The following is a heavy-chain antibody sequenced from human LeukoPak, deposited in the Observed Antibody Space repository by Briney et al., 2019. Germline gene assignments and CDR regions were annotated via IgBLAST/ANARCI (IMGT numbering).Heavy chain of an antibody. J-gene: IGHJ4*02. V-gene: IGHV3-7*03. Sequence: GGSLRLSCAASGFTFSRYWMTWVRQAPGKGLEWVANIKQDGSKKNYVGSVKGRFTISRDNAKNSLYLQMNSLRSEDTAVYYCAPPLDYYDSSGYHQGGDWGQGTLVTVSS. CDR1: GFTFSRYW. D-gene: IGHD3-22*01. CDR2: IKQDGSKK. CDR3: APPLDYYDSSGYHQGGD.